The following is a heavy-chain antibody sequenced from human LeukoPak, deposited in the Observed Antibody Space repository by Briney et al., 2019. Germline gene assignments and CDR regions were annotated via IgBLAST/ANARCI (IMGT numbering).Heavy chain of an antibody. J-gene: IGHJ3*02. CDR1: GGSFSGYY. V-gene: IGHV4-34*01. CDR3: ASATGGAFDI. Sequence: PSETLSLTCAVYGGSFSGYYWSWIRQPPGKGLEWIGEINHSGSTNYNPSLKSRVTISVDTSKNQFSLKLSSVTAADTAVYYCASATGGAFDIWGQGTMVTVSS. D-gene: IGHD3-10*01. CDR2: INHSGST.